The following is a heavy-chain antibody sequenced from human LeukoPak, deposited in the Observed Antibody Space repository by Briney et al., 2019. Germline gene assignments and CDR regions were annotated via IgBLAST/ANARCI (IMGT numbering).Heavy chain of an antibody. Sequence: GGSLRLSCAASGFSFSSYEMNWVRQAPGKGLEWVSYISSSGSGGTKYYADSVKGRFTISRDNAKNSLYLQMNSLRAEDTAVYYCARAGQPLDYWGQGTLVTVPS. J-gene: IGHJ4*02. V-gene: IGHV3-48*03. CDR3: ARAGQPLDY. CDR2: ISSSGSGGTK. CDR1: GFSFSSYE. D-gene: IGHD3-10*01.